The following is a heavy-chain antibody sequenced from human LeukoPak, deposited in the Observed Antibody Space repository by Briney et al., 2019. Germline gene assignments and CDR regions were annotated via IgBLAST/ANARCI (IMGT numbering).Heavy chain of an antibody. CDR3: AKGDDSSGYRVDY. D-gene: IGHD3-22*01. Sequence: GGSLRLSCAASEFSVGSNYMTWVRQAPGKGLEWVSLISWDGGSTYYADSVKGRFTISRDNSKNSLYLQMNSLRTEDTALYYCAKGDDSSGYRVDYWGQGTLVTVSS. V-gene: IGHV3-43*01. CDR2: ISWDGGST. CDR1: EFSVGSNY. J-gene: IGHJ4*02.